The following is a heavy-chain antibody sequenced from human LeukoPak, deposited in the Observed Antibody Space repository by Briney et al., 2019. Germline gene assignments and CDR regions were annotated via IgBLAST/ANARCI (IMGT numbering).Heavy chain of an antibody. Sequence: GGSLRLSCAASGFTFSSYGMHWVRQAPGKGLEWVAFIRYDGSNKYYADSVKGRFTISRDNSKNTLYLQMNSLRAEDTAVYYCAKDLEQQLEEYYFDYWGQGTLVTVSS. CDR3: AKDLEQQLEEYYFDY. CDR2: IRYDGSNK. D-gene: IGHD6-13*01. J-gene: IGHJ4*02. V-gene: IGHV3-30*02. CDR1: GFTFSSYG.